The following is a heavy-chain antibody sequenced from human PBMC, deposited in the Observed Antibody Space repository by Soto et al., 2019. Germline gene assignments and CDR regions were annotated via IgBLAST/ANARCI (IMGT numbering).Heavy chain of an antibody. CDR1: GGSISSSSYF. V-gene: IGHV4-39*02. CDR2: FSYSGST. CDR3: ASLGTSNWFDP. D-gene: IGHD7-27*01. Sequence: SETLSLTCIVSGGSISSSSYFWVWVRQPPGMGLEWIGSFSYSGSTYYNPSLRSRVTISVDTSKNHFSLMLRSVTAADTAVYYCASLGTSNWFDPWGQGTLVTVSS. J-gene: IGHJ5*02.